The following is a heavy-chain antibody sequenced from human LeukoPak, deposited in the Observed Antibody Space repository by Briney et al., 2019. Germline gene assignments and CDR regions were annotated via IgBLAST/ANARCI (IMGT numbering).Heavy chain of an antibody. D-gene: IGHD4-23*01. V-gene: IGHV1-2*06. J-gene: IGHJ4*02. Sequence: GASVKVSCKASGYTFTGYYMHWVRQAPGQGLEWMGRINPNSGGTNYAQKFQGRVTMTRDTSIGTAYMELSRLRSDDTAVYYCARACRYGGNGDYWGQGTLVTVSS. CDR1: GYTFTGYY. CDR3: ARACRYGGNGDY. CDR2: INPNSGGT.